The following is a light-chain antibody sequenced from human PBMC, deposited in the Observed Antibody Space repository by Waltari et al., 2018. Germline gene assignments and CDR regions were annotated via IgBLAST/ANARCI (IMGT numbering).Light chain of an antibody. J-gene: IGKJ1*01. V-gene: IGKV1-5*01. CDR3: QQYSSFST. CDR2: DAS. Sequence: DIQMTQSPSMLSASVGDRVTITCRARQTIRGWLAWYQLNPGLAPKILIYDASNFGGGVPSRFSGSGFGTNFTLTISSLQPDDFATYYCQQYSSFSTFGLGTKV. CDR1: QTIRGW.